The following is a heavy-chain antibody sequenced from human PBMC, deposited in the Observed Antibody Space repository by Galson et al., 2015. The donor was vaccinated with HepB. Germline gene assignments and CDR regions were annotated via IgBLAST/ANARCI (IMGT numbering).Heavy chain of an antibody. V-gene: IGHV3-30*04. CDR2: ISEDGNNK. D-gene: IGHD1-26*01. CDR1: GFTFSSYS. Sequence: SLRLSCAASGFTFSSYSMHWVCQAPGKGLEWVAVISEDGNNKYYADSAKGRFTISRDNSKNTLYLQMNSLRSEDTAVYYCVRYSGTYLDRYGMDVWGQGTTVTVSS. J-gene: IGHJ6*02. CDR3: VRYSGTYLDRYGMDV.